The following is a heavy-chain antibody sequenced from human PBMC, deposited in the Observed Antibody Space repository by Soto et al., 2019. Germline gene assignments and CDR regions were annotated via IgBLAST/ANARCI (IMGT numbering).Heavy chain of an antibody. V-gene: IGHV4-59*01. J-gene: IGHJ6*02. CDR2: IYYSGST. CDR3: ARVSTPYYYGSGSSNPAMDV. CDR1: GGSISSYY. Sequence: LSLTCTVSGGSISSYYWSWIRQPPGKGLEWIGYIYYSGSTNYNPSLKSRVTISVDTSKNQFSLKLSSVTAADTAVYYCARVSTPYYYGSGSSNPAMDVWGQGTTVTVSS. D-gene: IGHD3-10*01.